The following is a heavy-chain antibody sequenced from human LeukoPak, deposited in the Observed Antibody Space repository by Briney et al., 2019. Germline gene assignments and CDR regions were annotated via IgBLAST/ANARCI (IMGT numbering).Heavy chain of an antibody. D-gene: IGHD4-11*01. CDR1: GFTFSSYT. Sequence: PGGSLRLSCAASGFTFSSYTMDWVRQAPGKGLEWAAYISTSSRTIYYADSVKGRFTISRDDAKNSLSLHMDSLRAEDTAVYYCARGRRDYSNYEGTLEYWGQGTLVTVSS. CDR3: ARGRRDYSNYEGTLEY. V-gene: IGHV3-48*01. CDR2: ISTSSRTI. J-gene: IGHJ4*02.